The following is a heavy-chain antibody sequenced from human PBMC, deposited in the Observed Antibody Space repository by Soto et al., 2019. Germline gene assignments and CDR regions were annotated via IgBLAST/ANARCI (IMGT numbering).Heavy chain of an antibody. V-gene: IGHV3-33*01. J-gene: IGHJ3*02. CDR3: ARDQSGIAVAGKGDAFDI. CDR1: GFTFSSYG. D-gene: IGHD6-19*01. CDR2: IWYDGSNK. Sequence: GGSLRLSCAASGFTFSSYGMHWVRQAPGKGLEWVAVIWYDGSNKYYADSVKGRFTISRDNSKNTLYLQMNSLRAEDTAVYYCARDQSGIAVAGKGDAFDIWGQGTMVTVSS.